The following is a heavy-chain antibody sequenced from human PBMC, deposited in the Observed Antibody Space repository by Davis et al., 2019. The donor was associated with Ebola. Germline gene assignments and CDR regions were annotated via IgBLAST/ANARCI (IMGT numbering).Heavy chain of an antibody. D-gene: IGHD2-15*01. V-gene: IGHV3-23*01. CDR3: TRPSAYCSGGSCPS. CDR1: GFTFSSYA. J-gene: IGHJ4*02. Sequence: GGSLRLSCAASGFTFSSYAMSWVRQAPGKGLEWVSAISGSGGSTYYADSVKGRFTISRDNSKNTAYLQMNSLKTEDTAVYYCTRPSAYCSGGSCPSWGQGTLVTVSS. CDR2: ISGSGGST.